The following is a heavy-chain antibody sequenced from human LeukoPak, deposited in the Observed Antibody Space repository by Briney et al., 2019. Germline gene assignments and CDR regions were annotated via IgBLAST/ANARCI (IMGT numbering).Heavy chain of an antibody. D-gene: IGHD3-9*01. CDR3: ARVGLRYFDWLLSPFDY. CDR2: IGHDGADK. J-gene: IGHJ4*02. V-gene: IGHV3-30*04. CDR1: GFTFSHYA. Sequence: GGSLRLSCAASGFTFSHYALHWVRQAPGKGLEWVALIGHDGADKYYADSVKGRFLISRDNSKNTLYLQMNSLRAEDTALYYCARVGLRYFDWLLSPFDYWGQGTLVTVSS.